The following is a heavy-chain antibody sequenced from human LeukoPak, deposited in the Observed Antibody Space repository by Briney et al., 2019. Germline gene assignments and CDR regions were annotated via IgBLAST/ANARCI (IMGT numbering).Heavy chain of an antibody. CDR3: ASLERSEIP. CDR1: GFSFDKFG. J-gene: IGHJ5*02. Sequence: PGGSLRLSCVASGFSFDKFGMHWVRQAPGKGLEYVSSVSADESGKYYTKSVRGRFSISRDNSKNTMYLQLGNLRPDDMGIYYCASLERSEIPWGPGTLVTVSS. V-gene: IGHV3-64*01. D-gene: IGHD1-26*01. CDR2: VSADESGK.